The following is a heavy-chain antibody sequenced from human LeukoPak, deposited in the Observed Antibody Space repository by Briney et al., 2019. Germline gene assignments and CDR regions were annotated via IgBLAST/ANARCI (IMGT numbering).Heavy chain of an antibody. J-gene: IGHJ4*02. Sequence: SGPTLVNPTQTLTLTCTFSGFSLNTNAVAVGWVRQPPGQALEWLTFIYGIDDKRYSPPLASRLTITKDTSKNQVVLTMTDMDYVDTATYYCVHRTMVTSVDHWGQGTLVTVSS. D-gene: IGHD4-17*01. CDR1: GFSLNTNAVA. CDR3: VHRTMVTSVDH. CDR2: IYGIDDK. V-gene: IGHV2-5*01.